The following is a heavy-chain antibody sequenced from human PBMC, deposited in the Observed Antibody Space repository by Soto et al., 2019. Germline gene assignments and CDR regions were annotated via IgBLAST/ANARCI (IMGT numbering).Heavy chain of an antibody. CDR2: IKSSSNII. CDR3: ARDLHAGSRWTYRYFDL. Sequence: EVQLVESGGGLVQPGRSLRLSCAASGLSFSNYNMNWVRHAQGKGLEWVSYIKSSSNIIYYADSVKGRFTISRDNAKNSLYRQINSLRAEDTAVYYCARDLHAGSRWTYRYFDLWGRGTLVTVST. J-gene: IGHJ2*01. V-gene: IGHV3-48*01. D-gene: IGHD6-19*01. CDR1: GLSFSNYN.